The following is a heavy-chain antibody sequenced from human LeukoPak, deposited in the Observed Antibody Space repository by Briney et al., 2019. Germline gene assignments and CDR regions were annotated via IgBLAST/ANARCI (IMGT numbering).Heavy chain of an antibody. J-gene: IGHJ4*02. CDR3: AKLLIVVVPAAIGAFDY. Sequence: GGSLRLSCAASGFTFSTFAMIWVRQAPGKGLEWVSAISGSGGSTYYADSVKGRFTISRDNSKSTLYLQMNSLRAEDTAVYYCAKLLIVVVPAAIGAFDYWGQGTLVTVSS. CDR2: ISGSGGST. V-gene: IGHV3-23*01. CDR1: GFTFSTFA. D-gene: IGHD2-2*01.